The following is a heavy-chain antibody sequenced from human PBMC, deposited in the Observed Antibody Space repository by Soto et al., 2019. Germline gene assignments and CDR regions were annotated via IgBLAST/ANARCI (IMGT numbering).Heavy chain of an antibody. CDR1: GFTFSYG. V-gene: IGHV3-30*18. CDR3: ANLVIGYCSGNTCDDY. J-gene: IGHJ4*02. D-gene: IGHD2-15*01. CDR2: ISYDSSNK. Sequence: VQLLESGGGLIQPGGSLRLSCAASGFTFSYGIHWLRQAPGKGLEWVAYISYDSSNKFYGDSVKGRFTISRDNSKNTQFLQMNSLRAEDTAVYCCANLVIGYCSGNTCDDYWGQGTLVAVSS.